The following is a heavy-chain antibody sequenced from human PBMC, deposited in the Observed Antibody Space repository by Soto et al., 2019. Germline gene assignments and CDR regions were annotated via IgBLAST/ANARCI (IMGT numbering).Heavy chain of an antibody. V-gene: IGHV3-11*01. Sequence: KKQEWVSYISSSGSTIYYKDSLNGRFTISRYNAKSSLCMQMNSLRAEDTAVYYCATRTVTMRYFEYWGQGTLVIGSS. J-gene: IGHJ4*02. CDR3: ATRTVTMRYFEY. CDR2: ISSSGSTI. D-gene: IGHD4-4*01.